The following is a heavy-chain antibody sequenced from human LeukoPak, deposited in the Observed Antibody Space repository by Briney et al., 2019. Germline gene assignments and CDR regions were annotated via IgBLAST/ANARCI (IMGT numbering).Heavy chain of an antibody. D-gene: IGHD3-22*01. CDR1: GFTFSDYY. CDR2: ISSSGSTI. Sequence: PGGSLRLSCAASGFTFSDYYMSWIRQAPGKGLEWVSYISSSGSTIYYADSVKGRFTISRDNAKNSLYLQMNSLRAEGTAVYYCARGIDYYDSSGYLRWGQGTLVTVSS. CDR3: ARGIDYYDSSGYLR. V-gene: IGHV3-11*01. J-gene: IGHJ4*02.